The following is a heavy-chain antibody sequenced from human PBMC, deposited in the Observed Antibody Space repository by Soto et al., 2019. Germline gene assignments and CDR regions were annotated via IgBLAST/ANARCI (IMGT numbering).Heavy chain of an antibody. CDR2: INPITGGT. Sequence: ASVKVSCKASGYTFTIYYIHWVRQAPGQGPEWMGWINPITGGTNCAPKSQRRVTMTRETSITTAYMELSGLRSDDTAVYYCARNYYDSSDRDYLDYWGQGTPVTVSS. D-gene: IGHD3-22*01. CDR3: ARNYYDSSDRDYLDY. CDR1: GYTFTIYY. J-gene: IGHJ4*02. V-gene: IGHV1-2*02.